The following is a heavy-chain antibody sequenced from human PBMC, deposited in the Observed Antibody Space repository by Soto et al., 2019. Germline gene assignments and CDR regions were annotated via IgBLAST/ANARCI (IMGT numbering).Heavy chain of an antibody. D-gene: IGHD3-22*01. CDR2: IDPSGVIT. CDR1: GYSFTNFH. J-gene: IGHJ4*02. V-gene: IGHV1-46*01. Sequence: QVQLSQFGAEVKKPGASVKVSCKASGYSFTNFHIHWVRQAPGQGLEWMGMIDPSGVITRDAQRLQGRTTMTRDASTSTVYMELRSLTSEDTAVYYCARDVMGHDNYETIGNYFDHWGKGTLFTFAS. CDR3: ARDVMGHDNYETIGNYFDH.